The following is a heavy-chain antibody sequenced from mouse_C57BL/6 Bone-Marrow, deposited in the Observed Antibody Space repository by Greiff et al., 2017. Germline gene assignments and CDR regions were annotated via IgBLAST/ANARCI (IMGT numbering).Heavy chain of an antibody. Sequence: EVKLMESGGGLVKPGGSLKLSCAASGFTFSDYGMHWVRQAPEKGLEWVAYISSGSSTIYYADTVKGRFTISRDNAKNTLFLQMTSLRSEDTAMYYCATLYYGSFFDYWGKGTTLTVAS. CDR3: ATLYYGSFFDY. CDR2: ISSGSSTI. D-gene: IGHD1-1*01. J-gene: IGHJ2*01. V-gene: IGHV5-17*01. CDR1: GFTFSDYG.